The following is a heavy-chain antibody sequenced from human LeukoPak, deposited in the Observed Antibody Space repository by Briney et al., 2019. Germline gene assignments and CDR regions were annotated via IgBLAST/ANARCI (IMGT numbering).Heavy chain of an antibody. V-gene: IGHV1-3*01. D-gene: IGHD2-21*01. CDR1: GYTFTSYD. CDR2: MNAGNGNT. CDR3: AKSGPVANWFAP. Sequence: GASVKVSCRASGYTFTSYDIHWVRQAPGQRLEWMGWMNAGNGNTKYSQKFQGRVTITRDTSASTAYMELSSLRSEDTAKYYCAKSGPVANWFAPWGQGTLVTVSS. J-gene: IGHJ5*02.